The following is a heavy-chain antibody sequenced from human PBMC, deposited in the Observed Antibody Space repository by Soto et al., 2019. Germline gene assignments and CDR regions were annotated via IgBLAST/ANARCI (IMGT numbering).Heavy chain of an antibody. Sequence: QLQLQESGPGLVKPSETLSLTCTVTGGSISSSSYYWGWIRQPTGKGLEWIGSIFYSGTTYYNPSLKSRSTMSVDTSKNQFSRKLCSVTDADTAVYYCARPPFHSSCGICYSPFFDYWGQGTLVTVSS. D-gene: IGHD2-15*01. CDR1: GGSISSSSYY. V-gene: IGHV4-39*01. CDR2: IFYSGTT. CDR3: ARPPFHSSCGICYSPFFDY. J-gene: IGHJ4*02.